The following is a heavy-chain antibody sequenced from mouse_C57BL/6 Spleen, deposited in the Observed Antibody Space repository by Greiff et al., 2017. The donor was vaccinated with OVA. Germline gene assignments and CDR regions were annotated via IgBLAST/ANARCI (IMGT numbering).Heavy chain of an antibody. V-gene: IGHV5-6*01. J-gene: IGHJ2*01. D-gene: IGHD2-3*01. CDR2: ISSGGSYT. CDR3: ARQDDGYLNFDY. CDR1: GFTFSSYG. Sequence: EVMLVESGGDLVKPGGSLKLSCAASGFTFSSYGMSWVRQTPDKRLEWVATISSGGSYTYYPDSVKGRFTISRDNAKNTLYLQMSSLKSEDTAMYYCARQDDGYLNFDYWGQGTTLTVSS.